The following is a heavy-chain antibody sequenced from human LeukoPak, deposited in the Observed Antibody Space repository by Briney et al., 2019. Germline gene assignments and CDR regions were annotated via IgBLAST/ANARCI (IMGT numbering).Heavy chain of an antibody. CDR2: IIPIFGTA. CDR3: ARGHSSGWYGFDY. J-gene: IGHJ4*02. V-gene: IGHV1-69*13. CDR1: GGTFSSYA. Sequence: EASVKVSCKASGGTFSSYAISWVRQAPGQGLEWMGGIIPIFGTANYAQKFQGRVTITADESTSTAYMELSSLRSEDTAVYYCARGHSSGWYGFDYWGQGTLVTVSS. D-gene: IGHD6-19*01.